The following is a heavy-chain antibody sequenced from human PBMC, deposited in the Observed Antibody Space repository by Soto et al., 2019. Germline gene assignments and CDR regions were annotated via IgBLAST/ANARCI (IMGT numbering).Heavy chain of an antibody. CDR2: INPNSGGT. CDR3: ATHIAVADSEYAFDI. D-gene: IGHD6-19*01. J-gene: IGHJ3*02. Sequence: QVQLVQSGAEVKKPGASVKVSCKASGYTFTGYYMHWVRQAPGQGLEWMGWINPNSGGTNYAQKFKGWVTMTRDTSISTAYMKLSRLRSDDTAVYYCATHIAVADSEYAFDIWGQGTMVTVSS. V-gene: IGHV1-2*04. CDR1: GYTFTGYY.